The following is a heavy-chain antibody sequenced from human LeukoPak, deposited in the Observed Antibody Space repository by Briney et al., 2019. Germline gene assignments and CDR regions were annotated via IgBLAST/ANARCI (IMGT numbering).Heavy chain of an antibody. CDR1: GFTFSRSW. D-gene: IGHD1-26*01. CDR3: SSSIGSYYA. CDR2: IYHSGST. Sequence: GSLRLSCAASGFTFSRSWMHWIRQPPGKGLEWIGSIYHSGSTYYNPSLKSRVTISVDTSKNQFSLKVSSVTAADTAVYYCSSSIGSYYAWGQGTLVIVSS. V-gene: IGHV4-38-2*01. J-gene: IGHJ4*02.